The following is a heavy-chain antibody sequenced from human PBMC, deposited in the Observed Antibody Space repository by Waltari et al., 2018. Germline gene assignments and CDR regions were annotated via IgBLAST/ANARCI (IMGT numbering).Heavy chain of an antibody. J-gene: IGHJ4*02. CDR3: ARGGGYSGYDEFDY. D-gene: IGHD5-12*01. CDR2: ISPYSGNT. CDR1: GYTFNIYV. Sequence: QVQLVQSGGEVKKPGASVKVSCKASGYTFNIYVISWVRQAPGQGLEWMGWISPYSGNTNYAQNLQGRVTMTTDTSTSTAYMELRSLRSDDTAVYYCARGGGYSGYDEFDYWGQGTLVIVSS. V-gene: IGHV1-18*04.